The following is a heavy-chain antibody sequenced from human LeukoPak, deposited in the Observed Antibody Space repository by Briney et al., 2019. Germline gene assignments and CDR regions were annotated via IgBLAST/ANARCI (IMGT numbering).Heavy chain of an antibody. Sequence: PGGSLRLSCAASGFTFSNFGMHWVRQAPGKGLEWVSSISSSSSYIYYADSVKGRFTISRDNAKNSLYLQMNSLRAEDTAVYYCARDMSPNYDFWSAFYYMDVWGKGTTVTVSS. CDR1: GFTFSNFG. CDR2: ISSSSSYI. CDR3: ARDMSPNYDFWSAFYYMDV. V-gene: IGHV3-21*01. J-gene: IGHJ6*03. D-gene: IGHD3-3*01.